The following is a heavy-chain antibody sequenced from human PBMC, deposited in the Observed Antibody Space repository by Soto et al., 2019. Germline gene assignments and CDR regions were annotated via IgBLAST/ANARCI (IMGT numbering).Heavy chain of an antibody. J-gene: IGHJ6*02. CDR2: IYSGGST. V-gene: IGHV3-53*01. CDR1: GFTVSSNY. D-gene: IGHD4-4*01. CDR3: ARDFQGNYKDYYGMDV. Sequence: PGGSLRLSCAAPGFTVSSNYMSWVRQAPGKGLEWVSVIYSGGSTYYADSVKGRFTISRDNSKNTLYLQMNSLRAEDTAVYYCARDFQGNYKDYYGMDVWGQGTTVTVSS.